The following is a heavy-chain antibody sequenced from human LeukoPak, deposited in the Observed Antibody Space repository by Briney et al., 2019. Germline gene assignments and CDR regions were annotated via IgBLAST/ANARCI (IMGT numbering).Heavy chain of an antibody. CDR3: AKAYNSGMYEDDYDY. D-gene: IGHD6-19*01. CDR1: GFTFSSYA. Sequence: GGSLRLSCAASGFTFSSYAMSWVRQAPGKGLEWVSSISGSGGSTHYADSVKGRFTISRDTSKNTLYLQMNSLRAEDTAVYYCAKAYNSGMYEDDYDYWGQGTLVTVPS. CDR2: ISGSGGST. V-gene: IGHV3-23*01. J-gene: IGHJ4*02.